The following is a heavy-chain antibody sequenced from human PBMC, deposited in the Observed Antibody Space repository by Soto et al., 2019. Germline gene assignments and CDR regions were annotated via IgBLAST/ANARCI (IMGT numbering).Heavy chain of an antibody. CDR1: GYTFTSYA. CDR2: INAGNGNT. V-gene: IGHV1-3*01. J-gene: IGHJ5*02. Sequence: ASVKVSCKASGYTFTSYAMHWVRQAPGQRLEWMGWINAGNGNTKYSQKFQGRVTITRDTSASTAYMELSSLRSEDTAVYYCARGGPYCSGGSCHNWFDPWGQGTLVTVS. CDR3: ARGGPYCSGGSCHNWFDP. D-gene: IGHD2-15*01.